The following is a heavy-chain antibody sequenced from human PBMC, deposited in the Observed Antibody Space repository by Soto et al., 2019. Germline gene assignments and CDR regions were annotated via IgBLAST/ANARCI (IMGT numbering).Heavy chain of an antibody. CDR2: IWYDGSNK. CDR3: ARDPRLSYDFWSGYFSYYYGMDV. Sequence: GGSLRLSCAASGFTFSSYGMHWARQAPGKGLEWVAVIWYDGSNKYYADSVKGRFTISRDNSKNTLYLQMNSLRAEDTAVYYCARDPRLSYDFWSGYFSYYYGMDVWGQGTTVTVSS. J-gene: IGHJ6*02. D-gene: IGHD3-3*01. V-gene: IGHV3-33*01. CDR1: GFTFSSYG.